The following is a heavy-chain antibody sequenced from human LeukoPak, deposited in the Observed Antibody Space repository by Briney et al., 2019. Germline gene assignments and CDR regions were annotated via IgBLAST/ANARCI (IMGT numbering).Heavy chain of an antibody. V-gene: IGHV3-21*01. D-gene: IGHD6-6*01. CDR2: ISSSSSYI. CDR3: ARGYSSASSAAFLDY. Sequence: PGGSLRLSCAASGFTFSSYSMNWVRQAPGKGLEWASSISSSSSYIYYADSVKGRFTISRDNAKNSLYLQMNSLRAEDTAVYYCARGYSSASSAAFLDYWGQGTLVTVSS. CDR1: GFTFSSYS. J-gene: IGHJ4*02.